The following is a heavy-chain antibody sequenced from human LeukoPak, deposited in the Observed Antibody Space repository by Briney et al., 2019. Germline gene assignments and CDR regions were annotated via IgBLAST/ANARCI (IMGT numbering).Heavy chain of an antibody. CDR2: IIPIFGTA. V-gene: IGHV1-69*05. J-gene: IGHJ5*02. Sequence: GASVKVPCKASGGTFSSYAISWVRQAPGQGLEWMGGIIPIFGTANYAQKFQGRVTITTDESTSTAYMELSSLRSEDTAVYYCAREANEYSSSSGWFDPWGQGTLVTVSS. CDR1: GGTFSSYA. D-gene: IGHD6-6*01. CDR3: AREANEYSSSSGWFDP.